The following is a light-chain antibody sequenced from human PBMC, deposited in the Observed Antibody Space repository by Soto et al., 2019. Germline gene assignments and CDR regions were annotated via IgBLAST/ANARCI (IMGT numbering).Light chain of an antibody. CDR3: SSYAGSNNYV. CDR1: SSDAGGYNY. Sequence: QSVLTQPSSASGSPGQSVTISCTGTSSDAGGYNYVSWYQQHPSKAPKLMIYEVSKRPSGFPDGFSGSKSGNTASLTVSGLQAEDEADYYCSSYAGSNNYVFGTGTKVTVL. J-gene: IGLJ1*01. V-gene: IGLV2-8*01. CDR2: EVS.